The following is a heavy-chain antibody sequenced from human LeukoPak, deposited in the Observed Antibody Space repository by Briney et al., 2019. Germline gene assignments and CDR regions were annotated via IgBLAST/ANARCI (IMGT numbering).Heavy chain of an antibody. CDR3: ARDSSSSDFDY. V-gene: IGHV3-7*01. D-gene: IGHD6-13*01. CDR1: GFTFSNYW. Sequence: GGSLRLSCEGSGFTFSNYWMGWVRQAPGKGLQWVANIKQDGSETYYVGSVKGRFTISRDNAKNSLYLQMNSLRAEDTAVYYCARDSSSSDFDYWGQGTLVTVSS. CDR2: IKQDGSET. J-gene: IGHJ4*02.